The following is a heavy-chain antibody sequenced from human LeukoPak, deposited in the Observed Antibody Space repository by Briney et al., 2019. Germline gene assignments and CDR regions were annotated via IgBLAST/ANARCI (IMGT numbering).Heavy chain of an antibody. D-gene: IGHD6-13*01. V-gene: IGHV4-4*07. CDR1: AASTSSYY. CDR2: IYTSGST. J-gene: IGHJ4*02. Sequence: SQTLSPTCTVSAASTSSYYWGWIRQPAGKGREWIGRIYTSGSTNYNPSLKTRVTMSVDTSKTQFSLKLSSVTAADTAVYYCARGYSSSWSPFDYWGQGTLVTVSS. CDR3: ARGYSSSWSPFDY.